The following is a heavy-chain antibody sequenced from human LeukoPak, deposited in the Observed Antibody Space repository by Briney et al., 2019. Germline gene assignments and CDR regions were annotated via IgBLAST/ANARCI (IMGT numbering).Heavy chain of an antibody. V-gene: IGHV3-30*02. Sequence: SGGSLRLSCAASGFTFSSYGMHWVRQAPGKGRVEVAFISFDGSKNHHADSVKGRFAISRDNSKNTPYLQTNSLRAEDTAVYYCTKEGADYSNYGAAFDIWGQGTVVTVSS. CDR1: GFTFSSYG. CDR2: ISFDGSKN. CDR3: TKEGADYSNYGAAFDI. D-gene: IGHD4-11*01. J-gene: IGHJ3*02.